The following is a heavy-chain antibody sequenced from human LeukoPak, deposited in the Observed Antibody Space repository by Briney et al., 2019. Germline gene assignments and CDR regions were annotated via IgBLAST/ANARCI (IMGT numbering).Heavy chain of an antibody. J-gene: IGHJ4*02. CDR3: ARASCSGGTCPRGWYFDY. D-gene: IGHD2-15*01. V-gene: IGHV4-59*01. Sequence: SETLSLTCTVSGDSISSYYWNWIRQPPGKGLDWIGYIYYSGRTNYNPSLKSRVTISVDTSKKQFSLKLTSVTAADTAVYYCARASCSGGTCPRGWYFDYWGQGTLVTVSS. CDR2: IYYSGRT. CDR1: GDSISSYY.